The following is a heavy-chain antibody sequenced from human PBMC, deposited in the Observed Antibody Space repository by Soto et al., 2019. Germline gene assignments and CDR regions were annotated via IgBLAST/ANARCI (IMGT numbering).Heavy chain of an antibody. Sequence: VASVKVSCKASGYTFTSYYMHWVRQAPGQGLEWMGIINPSGGSTSYAQKFQGRVTMTRDTSTSTVYMELSSLRSEETAVYYCARCLFIMGRGVNWFVPPCQGTLVTVFS. D-gene: IGHD3-10*01. CDR1: GYTFTSYY. V-gene: IGHV1-46*01. CDR2: INPSGGST. J-gene: IGHJ5*02. CDR3: ARCLFIMGRGVNWFVP.